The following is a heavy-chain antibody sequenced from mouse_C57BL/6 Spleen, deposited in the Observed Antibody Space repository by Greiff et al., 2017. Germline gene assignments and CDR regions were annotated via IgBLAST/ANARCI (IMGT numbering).Heavy chain of an antibody. J-gene: IGHJ3*01. CDR1: GYTFTSYW. CDR3: ARYDGYYAWFAY. Sequence: QVHVKQPGAELVMPGASVKLSCKASGYTFTSYWMHWVKQRPGQGLEWIGEIDPSDSYTNYNQKFKGKSTLTVDKSSSTAYMQLSSLTSEDSAVYYCARYDGYYAWFAYWGQGTLVTVSA. D-gene: IGHD2-3*01. CDR2: IDPSDSYT. V-gene: IGHV1-69*01.